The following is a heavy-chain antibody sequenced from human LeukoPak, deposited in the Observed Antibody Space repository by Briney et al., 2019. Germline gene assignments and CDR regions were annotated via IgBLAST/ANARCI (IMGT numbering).Heavy chain of an antibody. CDR3: ATPAYCGGDCYSTYAFDI. CDR1: GFTFSNYA. CDR2: IAGSGDST. Sequence: PGGSLRLSCAVSGFTFSNYAMSWVRQVPGKGLEWVSAIAGSGDSTYYADSVKGRFTISRDNSKNTLYLQMYTLRAEDTALYYCATPAYCGGDCYSTYAFDIWGQGTMVTVSS. V-gene: IGHV3-23*01. D-gene: IGHD2-21*02. J-gene: IGHJ3*02.